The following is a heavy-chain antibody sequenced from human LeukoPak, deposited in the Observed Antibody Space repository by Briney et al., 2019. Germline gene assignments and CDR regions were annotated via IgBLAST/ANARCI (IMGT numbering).Heavy chain of an antibody. CDR3: ARERRSSSPDY. V-gene: IGHV1-46*01. Sequence: ASVKVSCKASGYTFTSYDINWVRQAPGQGLEWMGIINPSGGSTSYAQKFQGRVTMTRDTSTSTVYMELSSLRSEDTAVYYCARERRSSSPDYWGQGTLVTVSS. CDR1: GYTFTSYD. D-gene: IGHD6-13*01. J-gene: IGHJ4*02. CDR2: INPSGGST.